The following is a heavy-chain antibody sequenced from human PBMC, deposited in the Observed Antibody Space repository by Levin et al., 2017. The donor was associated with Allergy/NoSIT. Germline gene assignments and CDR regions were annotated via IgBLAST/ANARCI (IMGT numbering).Heavy chain of an antibody. D-gene: IGHD3-3*01. Sequence: TPSETLSLTCTVSGGSIISTNYCWGWIRQPPGKGLEWIGSIYYTGSSHYNPSLKSRVTISVDTSKDHFSLNLTSVTAADTAVYFCARSSSLEYFDPWGQGTLVTVSS. CDR1: GGSIISTNYC. CDR2: IYYTGSS. V-gene: IGHV4-39*02. CDR3: ARSSSLEYFDP. J-gene: IGHJ5*02.